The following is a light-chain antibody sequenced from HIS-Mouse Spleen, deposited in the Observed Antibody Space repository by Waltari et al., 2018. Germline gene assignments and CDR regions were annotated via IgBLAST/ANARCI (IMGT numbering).Light chain of an antibody. V-gene: IGLV2-23*01. CDR1: SSDVGSYNL. CDR3: CSYAGSSTWV. J-gene: IGLJ3*02. Sequence: QSALTQPASVSGSPGQSITISCTGTSSDVGSYNLVSWYQQHPGKAPKLMFYEGSKRPSGVSNRFSGSKSGNTASLTISGLQAEDEADYYCCSYAGSSTWVFGGGTKLTVL. CDR2: EGS.